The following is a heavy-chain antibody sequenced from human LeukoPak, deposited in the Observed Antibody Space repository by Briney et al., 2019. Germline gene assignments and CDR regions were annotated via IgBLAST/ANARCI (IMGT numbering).Heavy chain of an antibody. Sequence: GASVKVSCKASGYTFTSYGISWVRQAPGQGLEWMGWISAYNGNTNYAQKLQGRVTMTTDTSTSTAYMELRSLRSDDAAVYYCARGKSPPVWAPSDYWGQGTLVTVSS. CDR3: ARGKSPPVWAPSDY. J-gene: IGHJ4*02. CDR1: GYTFTSYG. V-gene: IGHV1-18*01. D-gene: IGHD1-26*01. CDR2: ISAYNGNT.